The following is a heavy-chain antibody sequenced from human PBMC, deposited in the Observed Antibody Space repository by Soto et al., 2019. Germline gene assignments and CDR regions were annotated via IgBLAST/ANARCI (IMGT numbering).Heavy chain of an antibody. V-gene: IGHV4-34*01. D-gene: IGHD3-10*01. Sequence: SETLSLTCAVNGGSFSGFSWSWIRQPPGKGLEWIGEFNHGGSTSYNPSLKSRVAISTDTSKSQVSLTLTSVTAADTAIYYCARSAGSFGGRCYRGAWGQRTQVIVSS. CDR1: GGSFSGFS. J-gene: IGHJ5*02. CDR3: ARSAGSFGGRCYRGA. CDR2: FNHGGST.